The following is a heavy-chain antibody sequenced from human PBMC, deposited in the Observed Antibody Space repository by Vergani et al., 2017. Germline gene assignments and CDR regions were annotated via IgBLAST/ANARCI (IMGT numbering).Heavy chain of an antibody. V-gene: IGHV3-30*02. CDR1: GFTFSSYG. Sequence: QVQLVESGGGVVQPGGSLRLSCAASGFTFSSYGMHWARQAPGKGLEWVAFIRYDGSNKYYADSVKGRFTISRDNSKNTLYLQMNSLRAEDTAVYYCAKGFRNNWGLAGEFDYWGQGTLVTVSS. CDR2: IRYDGSNK. J-gene: IGHJ4*02. CDR3: AKGFRNNWGLAGEFDY. D-gene: IGHD7-27*01.